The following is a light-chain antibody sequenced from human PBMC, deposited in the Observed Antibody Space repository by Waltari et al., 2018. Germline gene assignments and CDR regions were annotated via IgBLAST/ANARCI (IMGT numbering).Light chain of an antibody. CDR1: QSFSTN. Sequence: EILLTQSPATLSRSPGERATLPCRASQSFSTNLAWYQQKPGQVPRLIIYAASTRATGVAARFSGSGSGTEFTLTISSLQSEDFAVYYCQQYHHWPLTFGGGTEVEIK. CDR3: QQYHHWPLT. J-gene: IGKJ4*01. CDR2: AAS. V-gene: IGKV3-15*01.